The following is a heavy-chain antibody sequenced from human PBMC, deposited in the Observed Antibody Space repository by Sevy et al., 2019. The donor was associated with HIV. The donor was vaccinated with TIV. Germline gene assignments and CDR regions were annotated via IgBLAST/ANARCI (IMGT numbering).Heavy chain of an antibody. CDR1: GFTFSSYA. J-gene: IGHJ1*01. V-gene: IGHV3-30-3*01. CDR2: ISYDRSNK. Sequence: GGSLRLSCAASGFTFSSYAMHWVRQAPGKGLEWVAVISYDRSNKYYADSVKGRFTISRDNSKNTLYLQMNSLRAEDTAVYYCARAREDSSGYYYAEYFQHWGQGTLVTVSS. CDR3: ARAREDSSGYYYAEYFQH. D-gene: IGHD3-22*01.